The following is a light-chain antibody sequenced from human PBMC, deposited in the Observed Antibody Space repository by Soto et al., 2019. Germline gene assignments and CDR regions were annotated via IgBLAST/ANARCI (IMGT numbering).Light chain of an antibody. CDR2: MLS. J-gene: IGKJ4*01. CDR1: GGLLDRDDDKTY. Sequence: IVLTQAPRSLPGIPGGAGSSSCISSGGLLDRDDDKTYLDWYLQRPGQSPQLLIYMLSHRASGVPDRFSGSGSDTDFTFTISSLQPEDIATYYRQQSDNLPLTFAGGTKVDIK. CDR3: QQSDNLPLT. V-gene: IGKV2-40*01.